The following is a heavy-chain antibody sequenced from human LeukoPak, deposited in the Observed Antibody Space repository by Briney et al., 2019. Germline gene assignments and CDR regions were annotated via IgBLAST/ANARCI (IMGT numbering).Heavy chain of an antibody. CDR2: INAGNGNT. CDR1: GYTFTSYA. J-gene: IGHJ3*02. D-gene: IGHD3-22*01. CDR3: ASHYYDSRGYYFDEAFDI. Sequence: ASVKVSCKASGYTFTSYAMHWVRRAPGQRLEWMGWINAGNGNTKYSQKFQGRVTITRDTSASTAYMELSSLRSEDTAVYYCASHYYDSRGYYFDEAFDIWGQGTMVTVSS. V-gene: IGHV1-3*01.